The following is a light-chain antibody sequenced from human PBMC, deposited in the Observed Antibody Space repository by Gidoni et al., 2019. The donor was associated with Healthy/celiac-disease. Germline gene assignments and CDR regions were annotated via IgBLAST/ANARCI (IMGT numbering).Light chain of an antibody. CDR1: QSVSSY. CDR2: DAS. CDR3: QQRSNWPPLFT. Sequence: EIVLTQSPATLSLSPGERATLSCRARQSVSSYLAWYQQKHGQAPRLLIYDASNMATGIPARFSGSGSGTDFTLTISSLAPEDFAVYYCQQRSNWPPLFTFGPXTKVDIK. V-gene: IGKV3-11*01. J-gene: IGKJ3*01.